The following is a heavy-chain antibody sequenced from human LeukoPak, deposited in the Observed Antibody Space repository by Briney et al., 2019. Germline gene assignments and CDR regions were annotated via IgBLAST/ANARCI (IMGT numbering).Heavy chain of an antibody. CDR2: FYTSGGT. CDR3: SRASGYCSSTGCQTRGPVSYYYYYMDV. D-gene: IGHD2-2*01. Sequence: SETLSLTCTVSGGSNSSGSYYWSWIRQPAGKGLEWIGRFYTSGGTNYNPSLTSRVTISVDTSKNQFSLKLSSVSAADTAVYYCSRASGYCSSTGCQTRGPVSYYYYYMDVWGKGTTVTVSS. V-gene: IGHV4-61*02. J-gene: IGHJ6*03. CDR1: GGSNSSGSYY.